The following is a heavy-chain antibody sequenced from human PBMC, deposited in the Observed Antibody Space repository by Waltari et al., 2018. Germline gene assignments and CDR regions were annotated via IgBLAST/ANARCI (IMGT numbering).Heavy chain of an antibody. CDR3: ARGLAPLLNYYDSSGFDY. J-gene: IGHJ4*02. CDR2: MNPNSGNT. D-gene: IGHD3-22*01. V-gene: IGHV1-8*01. Sequence: QVQLVQSGAEVKKPGASVKVSCKASGYTFASSDISWVRPAPGQGLEWMGWMNPNSGNTGYAQKFQGRVTMTRNTSISTAYMGLSSLRSEDTAVYYCARGLAPLLNYYDSSGFDYWGQGTLVTVSS. CDR1: GYTFASSD.